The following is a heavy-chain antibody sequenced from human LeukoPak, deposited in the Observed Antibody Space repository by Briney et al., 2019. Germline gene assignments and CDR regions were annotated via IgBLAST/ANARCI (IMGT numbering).Heavy chain of an antibody. CDR2: IYYSGST. J-gene: IGHJ4*02. CDR1: GGSISSSSYY. V-gene: IGHV4-39*07. D-gene: IGHD4-23*01. Sequence: SETLSLTCTVSGGSISSSSYYWGWIRQPPGKGLEWIGSIYYSGSTYYNPSLKSRVTISVDTSKNQFSLKLSSVTAADTAVYYCARDHYGGNSDYWGQGTLVTVSS. CDR3: ARDHYGGNSDY.